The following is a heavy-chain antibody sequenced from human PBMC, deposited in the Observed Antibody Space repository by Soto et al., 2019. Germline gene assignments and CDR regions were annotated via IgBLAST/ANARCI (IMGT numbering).Heavy chain of an antibody. CDR2: IKSKTDGGTT. CDR3: TSQEVLPFYDYVGGIYRIFFFEY. Sequence: PGGSLRLSCAASGFTFSNAWMNWVRQAPGKGLEWVGRIKSKTDGGTTDYAAPVKGRFTISRDDSKNTLYLQMNSLKTEDTAVNYCTSQEVLPFYDYVGGIYRIFFFEYWGRETQVTVSS. J-gene: IGHJ4*02. CDR1: GFTFSNAW. D-gene: IGHD3-16*02. V-gene: IGHV3-15*07.